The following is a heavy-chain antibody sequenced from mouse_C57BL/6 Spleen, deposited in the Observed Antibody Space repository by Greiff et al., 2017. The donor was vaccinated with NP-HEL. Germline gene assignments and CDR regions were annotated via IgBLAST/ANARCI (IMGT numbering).Heavy chain of an antibody. V-gene: IGHV1-69*01. D-gene: IGHD5-1*01. Sequence: VQLQQPGAELVMPGASVKLSCKASGYTFTSYWMHWVKQRPGQGLEWIGEIDPSDSYTNYNQKFKGKSTLTVDKSSSTAYMQLSSLTSEDSAVYYCARYRSTLYYFDYWGQGTTLTVSS. J-gene: IGHJ2*01. CDR1: GYTFTSYW. CDR3: ARYRSTLYYFDY. CDR2: IDPSDSYT.